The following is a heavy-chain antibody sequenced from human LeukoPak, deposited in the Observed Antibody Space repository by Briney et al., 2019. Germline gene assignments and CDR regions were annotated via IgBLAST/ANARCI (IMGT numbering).Heavy chain of an antibody. J-gene: IGHJ4*02. V-gene: IGHV4-34*01. CDR2: INHSGST. CDR3: GWRVGATICTGMEF. D-gene: IGHD1-26*01. CDR1: GGSLSGYY. Sequence: PSETLSLTCAVYGGSLSGYYWSWIRQPPGKGLEWIGEINHSGSTNYNPSLKSPDTLSVDTPTNQFSLNLSTVTAADTAAYYCGWRVGATICTGMEFWGQGILVTVSS.